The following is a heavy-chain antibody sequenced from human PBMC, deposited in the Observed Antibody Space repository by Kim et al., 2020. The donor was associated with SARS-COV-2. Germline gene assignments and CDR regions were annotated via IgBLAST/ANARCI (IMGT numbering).Heavy chain of an antibody. CDR2: INHSGST. CDR1: GGSFSGYY. J-gene: IGHJ6*02. CDR3: AGSSWFRYYYGMDV. V-gene: IGHV4-34*01. Sequence: SETLSLTCAVYGGSFSGYYWSWIRQPPGKGLEWIGEINHSGSTNYNPSLKSRVTISVDTSKNQFSLKLSSVTAADTAVYYCAGSSWFRYYYGMDVWGQGTTVTVSS. D-gene: IGHD6-13*01.